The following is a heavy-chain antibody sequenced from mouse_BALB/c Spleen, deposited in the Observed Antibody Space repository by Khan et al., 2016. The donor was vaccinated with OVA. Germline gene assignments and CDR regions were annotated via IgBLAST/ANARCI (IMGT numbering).Heavy chain of an antibody. CDR2: ISSGGST. D-gene: IGHD1-1*01. V-gene: IGHV5-6-5*01. J-gene: IGHJ2*01. Sequence: EVLLVESGGGLVKPGGSLKLSCAASGFTFSSYAMSWVRQTPEKRLEWVASISSGGSTYYPDSVKGRFTISIDNARNILYLQMSSLRSEDTAMYYCASPLYYYGSSYVDYWGQGTTLTVSS. CDR3: ASPLYYYGSSYVDY. CDR1: GFTFSSYA.